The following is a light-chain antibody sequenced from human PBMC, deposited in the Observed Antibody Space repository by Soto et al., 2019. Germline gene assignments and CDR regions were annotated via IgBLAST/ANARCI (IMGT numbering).Light chain of an antibody. CDR1: SSDVGGYNY. Sequence: QSALTQPASVSGSPGQAITISCTGTSSDVGGYNYVSWYQQHPGKDPKLMIYDVSNRPSGVSNRFSGSKSGNTASLTISGLQAEDEADYYCSSYTSSSTYVFGTGTKLTVL. CDR3: SSYTSSSTYV. V-gene: IGLV2-14*01. J-gene: IGLJ1*01. CDR2: DVS.